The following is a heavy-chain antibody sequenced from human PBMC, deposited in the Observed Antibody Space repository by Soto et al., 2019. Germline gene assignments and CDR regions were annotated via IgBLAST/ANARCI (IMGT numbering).Heavy chain of an antibody. Sequence: QVQLVESGGGVVQPGRSQRLSCAASGFTFSTYGMHWVRQAPGKGLEWVAVISYDGSNKYYADSVKGRFTISRDNSKNPLSLQMNRLRAEDTAVYYFAKRVEKWFGTYYGYFDYWGQGTLVTVS. CDR1: GFTFSTYG. J-gene: IGHJ4*02. CDR2: ISYDGSNK. D-gene: IGHD3-10*01. V-gene: IGHV3-30*18. CDR3: AKRVEKWFGTYYGYFDY.